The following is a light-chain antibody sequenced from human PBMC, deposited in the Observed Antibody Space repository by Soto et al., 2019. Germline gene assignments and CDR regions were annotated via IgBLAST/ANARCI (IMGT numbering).Light chain of an antibody. CDR1: SSDVGGYNY. Sequence: QSALTQPPSASGSPGQSVTISCTGTSSDVGGYNYVSWYQQHPGNAPKLMIYEVSKRPSGVPDRFSASNSGNTASLTVSGLQAEDEADYYCSSYAGSNNFVVFGGGTKLTVL. CDR3: SSYAGSNNFVV. V-gene: IGLV2-8*01. CDR2: EVS. J-gene: IGLJ2*01.